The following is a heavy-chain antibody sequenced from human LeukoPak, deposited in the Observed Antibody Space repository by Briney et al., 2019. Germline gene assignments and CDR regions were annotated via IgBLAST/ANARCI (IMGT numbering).Heavy chain of an antibody. D-gene: IGHD2-2*01. J-gene: IGHJ3*02. Sequence: PGRSLRLSCATSGFTSSSYGMHWVRQAPGKGLEWVAVIAYDGSNKYYADSVKGRFTISRDNSKNTLYLQMNSLRAEDTAVYYCARDRSDIVVVSAASQGAFDIWGQGTMVTVSS. CDR3: ARDRSDIVVVSAASQGAFDI. V-gene: IGHV3-30*19. CDR2: IAYDGSNK. CDR1: GFTSSSYG.